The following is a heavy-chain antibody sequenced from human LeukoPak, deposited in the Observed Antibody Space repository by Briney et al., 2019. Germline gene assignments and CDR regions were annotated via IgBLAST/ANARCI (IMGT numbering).Heavy chain of an antibody. CDR3: ASEVEALLDH. CDR1: GFSVSKSV. Sequence: GGSLRLSCAASGFSVSKSVMYWLRQAPGMGLDWVAATSYEGNGTFYAGSVKGRFTMSRDNANNMVYLQMNSLRQEDTALYYCASEVEALLDHWGQGTLVTVSS. D-gene: IGHD2-15*01. V-gene: IGHV3-30*03. CDR2: TSYEGNGT. J-gene: IGHJ4*02.